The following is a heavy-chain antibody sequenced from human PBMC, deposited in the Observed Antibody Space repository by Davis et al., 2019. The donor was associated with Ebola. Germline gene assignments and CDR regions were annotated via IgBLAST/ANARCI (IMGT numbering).Heavy chain of an antibody. V-gene: IGHV4-39*07. D-gene: IGHD1-26*01. Sequence: SETLSLTCTVSGGSISSSSYYWGWIRQPPGKGLEWIGSIYYSGSTNYNPSLKSRVTISVDTSKNQFSLKLSSVTAADTAVYYCARGNGWDDPYAFDIWGQGTMVTVSS. CDR2: IYYSGST. CDR3: ARGNGWDDPYAFDI. J-gene: IGHJ3*02. CDR1: GGSISSSSYY.